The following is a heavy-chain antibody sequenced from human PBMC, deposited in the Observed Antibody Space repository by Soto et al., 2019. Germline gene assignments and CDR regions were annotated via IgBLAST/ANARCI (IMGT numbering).Heavy chain of an antibody. CDR2: IYYTGST. V-gene: IGHV4-30-4*01. CDR1: GGSFSSGDYY. D-gene: IGHD3-22*01. Sequence: QVQLQESGPGVVKPSQTLSLTCTVSGGSFSSGDYYWSWVRQPPGKGLEWIGYIYYTGSTFNNPSLKSRVSISIDTSKTQFSLKLSSVTAADTAVYYCARDKGAYYSHLVYWGQGTLVTVSS. CDR3: ARDKGAYYSHLVY. J-gene: IGHJ4*02.